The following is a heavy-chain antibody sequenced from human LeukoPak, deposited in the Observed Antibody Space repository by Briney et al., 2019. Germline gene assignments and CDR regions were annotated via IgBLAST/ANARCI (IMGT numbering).Heavy chain of an antibody. CDR3: ARDPIDYYDSSGYYRPFDY. D-gene: IGHD3-22*01. J-gene: IGHJ4*02. Sequence: ASVKVSCKASGYTFTGYYMHWVRQAPGQGLEWMGWINPNSGGTNYAQKFQGRVTMTRDTSISTAYMELSRLRSDDTAVYYCARDPIDYYDSSGYYRPFDYWGQGTLVTVSS. CDR1: GYTFTGYY. V-gene: IGHV1-2*02. CDR2: INPNSGGT.